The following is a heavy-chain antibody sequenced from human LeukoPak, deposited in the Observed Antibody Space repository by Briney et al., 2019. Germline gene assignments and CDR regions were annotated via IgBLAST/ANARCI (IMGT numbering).Heavy chain of an antibody. CDR2: IYYSGTT. CDR1: GGSISGSSYY. Sequence: PSETLSLTCTVSGGSISGSSYYWGWIRQPPGKGLEWIGSIYYSGTTHYNPSLQSRVTISADTSKNQFALDLRSVTAADTAVYYCTRDIGDFVSDFWGQGTLVTVSS. D-gene: IGHD2-21*02. CDR3: TRDIGDFVSDF. V-gene: IGHV4-39*02. J-gene: IGHJ4*02.